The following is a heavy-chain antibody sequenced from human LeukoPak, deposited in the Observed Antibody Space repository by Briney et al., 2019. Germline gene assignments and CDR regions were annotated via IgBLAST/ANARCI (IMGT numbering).Heavy chain of an antibody. J-gene: IGHJ5*02. D-gene: IGHD6-13*01. V-gene: IGHV4-34*01. CDR1: GGSFGGYY. CDR2: INHSGST. Sequence: SETLSLTCAVYGGSFGGYYWSWIRQPPGKGLEWIGEINHSGSTYYNPSLKSRVTISVDTSKNQFSLKLSSVTAADTAVYYCARGGIANNWFDPWGQGTLVTVSS. CDR3: ARGGIANNWFDP.